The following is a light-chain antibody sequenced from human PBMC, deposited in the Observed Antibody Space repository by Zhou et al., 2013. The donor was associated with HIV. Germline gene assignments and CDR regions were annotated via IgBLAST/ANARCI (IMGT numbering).Light chain of an antibody. CDR3: QQSYTTPET. J-gene: IGKJ4*01. CDR1: QSISSW. CDR2: KAS. Sequence: DIQMTQSPSTLSASVGDRVTITCRASQSISSWLAWYQQKPGKAPKLLIYKASSLESGVPSRFSGSGSGTDFTLTISSLQPEDFAIYFCQQSYTTPETFGGGTKVE. V-gene: IGKV1-5*03.